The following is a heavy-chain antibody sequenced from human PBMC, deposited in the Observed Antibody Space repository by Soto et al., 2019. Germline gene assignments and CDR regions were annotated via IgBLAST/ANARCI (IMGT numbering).Heavy chain of an antibody. V-gene: IGHV4-59*01. Sequence: SETLSLTCTVSGGSISSYYWSWIRQPQEKGLEWIGYIYYSGSTNYNPSLKSRVTISVDTSKNQFSLKLSSVTAADTAVYYCARGSGIVVAVRDDAFDIWGQGTMVTVSS. D-gene: IGHD2-15*01. CDR1: GGSISSYY. CDR2: IYYSGST. CDR3: ARGSGIVVAVRDDAFDI. J-gene: IGHJ3*02.